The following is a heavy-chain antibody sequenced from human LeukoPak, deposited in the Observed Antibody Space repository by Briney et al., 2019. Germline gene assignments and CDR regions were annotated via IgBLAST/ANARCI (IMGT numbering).Heavy chain of an antibody. CDR3: ARPLADYDAFDI. V-gene: IGHV4-30-2*01. J-gene: IGHJ3*02. Sequence: SETLSLTCTVSGGSISSGAYYWSWIRQPPGKGLEWIGYIYHSGSTYYNPSLESRVTISVDRSKNQFSLKLDSVTAADTAVYFCARPLADYDAFDIWGQGTMVTVSS. D-gene: IGHD3-16*01. CDR2: IYHSGST. CDR1: GGSISSGAYY.